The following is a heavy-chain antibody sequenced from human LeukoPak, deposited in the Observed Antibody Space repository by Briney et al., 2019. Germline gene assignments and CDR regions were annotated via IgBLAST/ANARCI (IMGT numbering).Heavy chain of an antibody. CDR2: INHSGST. D-gene: IGHD6-13*01. J-gene: IGHJ4*01. V-gene: IGHV4-34*01. CDR3: AKAGIAAAGNARNFDY. CDR1: GGSFSGYY. Sequence: SETLSLTCAVYGGSFSGYYWSWIRQPPGKGLEWIGEINHSGSTNYNPSLKSRVTISVDTSKNQFSLKLSSVTAADTAVYYCAKAGIAAAGNARNFDYWGHGTLVTVSS.